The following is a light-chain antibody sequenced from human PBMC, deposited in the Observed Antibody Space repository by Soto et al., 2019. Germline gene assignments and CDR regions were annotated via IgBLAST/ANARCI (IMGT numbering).Light chain of an antibody. CDR1: QGISNY. V-gene: IGKV1-27*01. J-gene: IGKJ1*01. Sequence: DIQMTQSPSSLSASVGDRVTITCRASQGISNYLVWYQQKPGKDPKLLIYAASTLHSGVPSRFSGSGSGTDFTLTISSLQPEDVATYYCQKYDSAPWTIGQGTKVDIK. CDR3: QKYDSAPWT. CDR2: AAS.